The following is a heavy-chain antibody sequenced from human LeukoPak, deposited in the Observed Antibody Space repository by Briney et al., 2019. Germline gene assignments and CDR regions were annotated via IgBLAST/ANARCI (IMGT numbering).Heavy chain of an antibody. D-gene: IGHD5-12*01. Sequence: PGGSLRLSCVASGFTFSSYSMNWVRQAPGKGLEWVSSISSSSSYIYYADSVKGRFTISRDNAKNSLYLQMNSLRAEDTAVYYCARDPIVATIVGYYYYYGMDVWGQGTTVTVSS. CDR3: ARDPIVATIVGYYYYYGMDV. CDR1: GFTFSSYS. V-gene: IGHV3-21*01. CDR2: ISSSSSYI. J-gene: IGHJ6*02.